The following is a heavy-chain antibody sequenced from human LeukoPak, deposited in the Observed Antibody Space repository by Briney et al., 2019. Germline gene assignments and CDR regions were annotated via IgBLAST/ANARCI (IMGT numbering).Heavy chain of an antibody. D-gene: IGHD2-15*01. J-gene: IGHJ4*02. Sequence: GGSLRLSCAASGFTFSTYWMHWVRQAPGKGLVWVSRINSDGSNTIYAGSVKGRFTISRDNAKNTLYLQMNSLRAEDTAVYYCASNATGRFDYWGQGTLVTVSS. CDR1: GFTFSTYW. CDR2: INSDGSNT. V-gene: IGHV3-74*01. CDR3: ASNATGRFDY.